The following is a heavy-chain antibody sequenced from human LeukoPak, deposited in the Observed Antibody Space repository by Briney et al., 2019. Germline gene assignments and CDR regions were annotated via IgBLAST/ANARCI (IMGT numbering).Heavy chain of an antibody. D-gene: IGHD6-13*01. J-gene: IGHJ4*02. CDR2: INPSGGST. Sequence: GASVKVSCKASGYTFTSYYMHWVRQAPGQGLEWMGIINPSGGSTSYAQKFQGRVTMTRDTSTSTVYMELSSLRSEDTAVYYCAGTLRLTAAAGNFDYWGQGTLVTVSS. V-gene: IGHV1-46*03. CDR3: AGTLRLTAAAGNFDY. CDR1: GYTFTSYY.